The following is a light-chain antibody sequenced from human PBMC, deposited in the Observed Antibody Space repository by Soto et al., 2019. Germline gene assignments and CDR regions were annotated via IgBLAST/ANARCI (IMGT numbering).Light chain of an antibody. CDR2: QAS. V-gene: IGKV1-5*03. CDR3: QQYKIFPT. Sequence: DIPMTQFPSTLSASVGDRVTITCRASQTIDRWLAWYQQKPGKAPNLLIYQASRLQGGVPSRFSGSGSGTEFTLTISSLQPDDFATYYCQQYKIFPTFGQGTKVEIK. CDR1: QTIDRW. J-gene: IGKJ1*01.